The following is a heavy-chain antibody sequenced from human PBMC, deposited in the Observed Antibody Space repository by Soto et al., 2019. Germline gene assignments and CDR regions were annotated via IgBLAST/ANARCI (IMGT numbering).Heavy chain of an antibody. CDR2: IDVGNGNT. CDR1: GFTFTSSA. D-gene: IGHD3-9*01. J-gene: IGHJ4*02. CDR3: ARGVSVLRYFDWLLGDFDY. V-gene: IGHV1-58*02. Sequence: SVKVSCKASGFTFTSSAMQWVRQARGQRLEWIGWIDVGNGNTKYSQKFQGRVTITRDTSASTAYMELSSLRSEDTAVYYCARGVSVLRYFDWLLGDFDYWGQGTLVTVSS.